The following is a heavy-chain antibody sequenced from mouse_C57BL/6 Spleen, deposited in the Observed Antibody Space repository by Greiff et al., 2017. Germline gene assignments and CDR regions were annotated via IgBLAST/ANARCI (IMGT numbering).Heavy chain of an antibody. CDR1: GYTFTEYT. J-gene: IGHJ4*01. CDR2: FYPGSGSI. D-gene: IGHD1-1*01. Sequence: QVQLKESGAELVKPGASVKLSCKASGYTFTEYTIHWVKQRSGQGLEWIGWFYPGSGSIKYNEKFKDKATLTAAKSSSTVYMEVSRLTSEDAAVYFCARHEDDYYGSRYAMDYWGQGTSVTVSS. CDR3: ARHEDDYYGSRYAMDY. V-gene: IGHV1-62-2*01.